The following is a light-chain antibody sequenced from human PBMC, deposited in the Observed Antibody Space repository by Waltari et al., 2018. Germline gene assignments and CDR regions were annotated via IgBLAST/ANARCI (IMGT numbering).Light chain of an antibody. V-gene: IGLV1-40*01. J-gene: IGLJ1*01. CDR2: GNI. CDR1: WSNLGAGFD. CDR3: QSYDSRLSGYV. Sequence: QSVLTQPPSVSGAPGQRVTISCTGSWSNLGAGFDVHRYQQIPGGAPKLLIYGNINRPSGVPDRFSGSKSGTSASLAITGLQAEDEADYYCQSYDSRLSGYVFGTATTVTVL.